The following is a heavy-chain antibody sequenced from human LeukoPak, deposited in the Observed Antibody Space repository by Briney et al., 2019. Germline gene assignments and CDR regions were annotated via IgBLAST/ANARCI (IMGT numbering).Heavy chain of an antibody. Sequence: GGSLRLSCAASGFTFSTYAMNWVRQAPGKGLEWVSAISGGAGNTYYADSVKGRFTISRGSSRNTLFLQMNSLGAEDTAVHYCAKGMTFQYYYSMDVWGQGTSVTVSS. V-gene: IGHV3-23*01. CDR1: GFTFSTYA. J-gene: IGHJ6*02. CDR3: AKGMTFQYYYSMDV. CDR2: ISGGAGNT. D-gene: IGHD2/OR15-2a*01.